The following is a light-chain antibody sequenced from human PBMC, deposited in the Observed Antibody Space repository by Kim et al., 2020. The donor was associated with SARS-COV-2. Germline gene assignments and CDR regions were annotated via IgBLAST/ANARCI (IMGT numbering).Light chain of an antibody. CDR3: QQSYSTLYS. Sequence: SASVGDRVTITCRASQSISSYLNWYQQKPGKAPELLICGTSSLQSGVPSRFSGSGSETEFTLTINSLQPEDFATYYCQQSYSTLYSFGQGTKLDI. J-gene: IGKJ2*03. CDR2: GTS. V-gene: IGKV1-39*01. CDR1: QSISSY.